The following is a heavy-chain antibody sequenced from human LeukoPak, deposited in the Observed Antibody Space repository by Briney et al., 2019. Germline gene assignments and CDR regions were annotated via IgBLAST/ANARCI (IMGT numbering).Heavy chain of an antibody. CDR3: ARHRSPRGEYYFDY. J-gene: IGHJ4*02. CDR2: INHSGST. V-gene: IGHV4-34*01. D-gene: IGHD3-16*01. Sequence: SETLSLTCAVYGGSFSGYYWSWIRQPPGKGLEWIGEINHSGSTNYNPSLKSRVTISVDTSKNQFSLKLSSVTAADTAVYYCARHRSPRGEYYFDYWGQGTLVTVSS. CDR1: GGSFSGYY.